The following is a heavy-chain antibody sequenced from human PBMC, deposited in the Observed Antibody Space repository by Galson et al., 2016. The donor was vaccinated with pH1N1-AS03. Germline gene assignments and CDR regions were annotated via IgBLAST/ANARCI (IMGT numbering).Heavy chain of an antibody. CDR1: GDSVSSNSVA. CDR3: ARGRSSAMDV. CDR2: TYYRSRWYN. D-gene: IGHD5/OR15-5a*01. J-gene: IGHJ6*02. Sequence: CAISGDSVSSNSVAWNWIRQSPSRGLEWLGRTYYRSRWYNDYALSVKSRITINPDTSKNQFSLHLNSVTSEDTDVYYCARGRSSAMDVWGQGTTVTVYS. V-gene: IGHV6-1*01.